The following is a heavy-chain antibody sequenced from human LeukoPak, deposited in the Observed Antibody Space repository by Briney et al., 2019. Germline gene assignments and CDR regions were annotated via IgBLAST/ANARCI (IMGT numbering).Heavy chain of an antibody. CDR3: ARDHLMATIFDY. D-gene: IGHD5-24*01. CDR1: GGSISTDASY. Sequence: SETLSLTCTVSGGSISTDASYWAWIRQPPGKGLEWIGSIYYSGSTYYNPSLKSRVTISVDTSKNQFSLKLSSVTAADTAVYYCARDHLMATIFDYWGQGTLVTVSS. CDR2: IYYSGST. J-gene: IGHJ4*02. V-gene: IGHV4-39*07.